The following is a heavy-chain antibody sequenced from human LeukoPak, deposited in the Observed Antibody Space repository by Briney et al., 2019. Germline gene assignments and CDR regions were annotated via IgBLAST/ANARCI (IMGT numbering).Heavy chain of an antibody. CDR2: INPSSGGT. Sequence: ASVKVSCKASGYTFTGYYMHWVRQAPGQGLEWMGWINPSSGGTNYAQKFQGRVTMTRDTSISTAYMELSRLRSDDTAVYYCARILRFLEWSRDQYYYYYYMDVWGKGTTVTVSS. V-gene: IGHV1-2*02. CDR3: ARILRFLEWSRDQYYYYYYMDV. J-gene: IGHJ6*03. CDR1: GYTFTGYY. D-gene: IGHD3-3*01.